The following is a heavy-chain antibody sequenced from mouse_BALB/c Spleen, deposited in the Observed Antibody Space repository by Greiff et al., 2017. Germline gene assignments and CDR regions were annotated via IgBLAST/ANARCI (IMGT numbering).Heavy chain of an antibody. CDR1: GFTFSSYG. CDR3: ARDDYGSSYGFAY. V-gene: IGHV5-6-3*01. D-gene: IGHD1-1*01. CDR2: INSNGGST. J-gene: IGHJ3*01. Sequence: EVQLVESGGGLVQPGGSLKLSCAASGFTFSSYGMSWVRQTPDKRLELVATINSNGGSTYYPDSVKGRFTISRDNAKNTLYLQMSSLKSEDTAMYYCARDDYGSSYGFAYWGQGTLVTVSA.